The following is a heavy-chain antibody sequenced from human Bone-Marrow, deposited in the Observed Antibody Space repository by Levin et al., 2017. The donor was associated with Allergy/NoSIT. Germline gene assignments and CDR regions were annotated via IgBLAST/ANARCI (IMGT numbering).Heavy chain of an antibody. Sequence: PSETLSLTCTVSGGSINGYYWSWIRQPPGKELEWIAYIYNSATTNYSPSLKSRLSISVDTSRNQISLKLSSVTAADTAVYYCARLGPPAAYAFDIWGQGTMVTVSS. CDR1: GGSINGYY. D-gene: IGHD3/OR15-3a*01. J-gene: IGHJ3*02. V-gene: IGHV4-59*01. CDR2: IYNSATT. CDR3: ARLGPPAAYAFDI.